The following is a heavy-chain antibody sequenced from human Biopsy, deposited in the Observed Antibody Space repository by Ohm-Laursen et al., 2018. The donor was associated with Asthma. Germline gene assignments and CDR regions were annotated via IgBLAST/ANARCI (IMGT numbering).Heavy chain of an antibody. D-gene: IGHD6-19*01. Sequence: ASVKVSCNAPGGTFSNFANSWVRQAPGQGLEWLGGIMTVFGTTNYAQKFQGRVTITADESTSTAYMEVTSLRSEDTAIYYCARCQVGYSSGWSLLLKKIYYSGMDVWGQGTAVTVSS. CDR3: ARCQVGYSSGWSLLLKKIYYSGMDV. CDR2: IMTVFGTT. CDR1: GGTFSNFA. V-gene: IGHV1-69*13. J-gene: IGHJ6*02.